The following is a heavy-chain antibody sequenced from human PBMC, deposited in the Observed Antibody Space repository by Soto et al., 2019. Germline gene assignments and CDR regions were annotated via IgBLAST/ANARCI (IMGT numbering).Heavy chain of an antibody. Sequence: ETLSLTCTVSGGSISSSSYYWGWIRQPPGKGLEWIGSIYYSGSTYYNPSLKSRVTISVDTSKNQFSLKLSSVTAADTAVYYCARHPSGANHDSSGYFYAFDIWGQGTMVTVSS. CDR3: ARHPSGANHDSSGYFYAFDI. CDR2: IYYSGST. V-gene: IGHV4-39*01. D-gene: IGHD3-22*01. J-gene: IGHJ3*02. CDR1: GGSISSSSYY.